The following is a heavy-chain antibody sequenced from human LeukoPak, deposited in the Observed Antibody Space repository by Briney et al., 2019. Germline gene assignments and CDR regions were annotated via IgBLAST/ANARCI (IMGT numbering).Heavy chain of an antibody. CDR2: ISGSGGST. J-gene: IGHJ4*02. Sequence: LGGSLRLSCAASGFTFSSYAMSWVRQAPGKGLEWVSAISGSGGSTYYADSVKGRFTISRDNSKNTLYLQMNSLRAEDTAVYYCAKAQFLGYSNSYYFDYWGQGTLVTVSS. D-gene: IGHD4-11*01. CDR3: AKAQFLGYSNSYYFDY. CDR1: GFTFSSYA. V-gene: IGHV3-23*01.